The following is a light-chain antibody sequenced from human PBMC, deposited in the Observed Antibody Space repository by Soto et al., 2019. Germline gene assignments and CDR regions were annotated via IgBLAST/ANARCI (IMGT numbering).Light chain of an antibody. CDR1: QSINSW. CDR2: KAS. J-gene: IGKJ2*01. Sequence: DIQMTQSPSTLSASVGDRVTITCRASQSINSWLAWFQKKPGKAPKLLIHKASSLESGVPSRFSGSGSGTEFTLTISSLQPDDSATYYCQQYNTYSYTFGQGTKLEIK. CDR3: QQYNTYSYT. V-gene: IGKV1-5*03.